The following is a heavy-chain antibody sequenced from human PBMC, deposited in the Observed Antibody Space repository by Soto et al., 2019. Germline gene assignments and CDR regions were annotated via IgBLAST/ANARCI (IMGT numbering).Heavy chain of an antibody. Sequence: ASVKVSCKASGYTFTSYGISWVRQAPGQGLEWMGWISIYNGNTKYTQKFQGRVTMTTDTSTSTAYMDLRSLRSDDTAVYYCARGGGKFELPAYWGQGTLVTVSS. V-gene: IGHV1-18*01. D-gene: IGHD1-26*01. CDR2: ISIYNGNT. CDR1: GYTFTSYG. J-gene: IGHJ4*01. CDR3: ARGGGKFELPAY.